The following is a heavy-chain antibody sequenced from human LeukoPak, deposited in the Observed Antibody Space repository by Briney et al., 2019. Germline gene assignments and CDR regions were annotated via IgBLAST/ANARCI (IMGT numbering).Heavy chain of an antibody. J-gene: IGHJ3*02. V-gene: IGHV3-48*01. Sequence: GGSLRLSCAASGFTFSSYSMNWVRQAPGKGLEWVSYISSSSSTIYYADSVKGRFTISRDNAKNSLYLQMNSLRAEDTAVYYCARPGYSSSWYVAFDIWGQGTMVTVSS. CDR1: GFTFSSYS. D-gene: IGHD6-13*01. CDR3: ARPGYSSSWYVAFDI. CDR2: ISSSSSTI.